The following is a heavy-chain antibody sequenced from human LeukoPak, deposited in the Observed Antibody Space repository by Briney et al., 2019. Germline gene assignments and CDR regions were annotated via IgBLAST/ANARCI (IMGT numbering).Heavy chain of an antibody. CDR3: AKGGSSWSYYFDY. D-gene: IGHD6-13*01. V-gene: IGHV3-23*01. CDR2: ISASAGTT. Sequence: GGSLILSCAASRFTFSNYAMTWVRQTPGKGLEWVSAISASAGTTYYADSVKGRFTISRDNSKNTLSLQMNSLRSDDTALYYCAKGGSSWSYYFDYWGQGTLVTVSS. J-gene: IGHJ4*02. CDR1: RFTFSNYA.